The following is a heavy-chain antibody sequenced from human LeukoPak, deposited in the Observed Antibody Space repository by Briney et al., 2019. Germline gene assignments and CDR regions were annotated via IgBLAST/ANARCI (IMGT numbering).Heavy chain of an antibody. Sequence: PGGSPRLSCSASGFTFSSYAMHWVRQAPGRGLQYGSVISNNGDSTYYADSVKGRFTISRDNSKTTLYLQMSSLRPEDTAVYYCVKDRHCSSTSCYCFDPWGQGTLVTVSS. V-gene: IGHV3-64D*06. CDR3: VKDRHCSSTSCYCFDP. CDR1: GFTFSSYA. D-gene: IGHD2-2*01. J-gene: IGHJ5*02. CDR2: ISNNGDST.